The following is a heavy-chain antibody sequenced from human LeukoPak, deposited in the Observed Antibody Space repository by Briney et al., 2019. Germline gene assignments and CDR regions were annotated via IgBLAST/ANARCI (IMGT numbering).Heavy chain of an antibody. CDR3: ARGYCSGGSCYSYYYYNYMDV. CDR1: GGSISSSSYY. Sequence: PSETLSLTCTVSGGSISSSSYYWGWIRQPPGKGLEWIGSIHYSGSTNYNPSLKSRVTISVDTPKNQFSLKLSSVTAADTAVYYCARGYCSGGSCYSYYYYNYMDVWGKGTTVTVSS. V-gene: IGHV4-39*07. CDR2: IHYSGST. J-gene: IGHJ6*03. D-gene: IGHD2-15*01.